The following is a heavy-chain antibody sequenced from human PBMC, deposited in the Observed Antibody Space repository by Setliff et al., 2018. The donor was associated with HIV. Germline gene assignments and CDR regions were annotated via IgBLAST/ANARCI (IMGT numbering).Heavy chain of an antibody. Sequence: ASVKVSCKVSGYTLTDLYIHWVRQAPGKGLEWMGGFDPEDGETVYAQKFQGRVTMTEDTATDTAYMELSSLRSEDTAMYYCATIRAYYYDSSGQEYFQHWGHGTLVTVSS. V-gene: IGHV1-24*01. D-gene: IGHD3-22*01. CDR1: GYTLTDLY. CDR2: FDPEDGET. J-gene: IGHJ1*01. CDR3: ATIRAYYYDSSGQEYFQH.